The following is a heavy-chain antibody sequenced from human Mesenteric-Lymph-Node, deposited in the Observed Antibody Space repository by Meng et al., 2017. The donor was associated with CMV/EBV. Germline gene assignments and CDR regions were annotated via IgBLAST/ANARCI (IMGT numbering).Heavy chain of an antibody. CDR1: GGSISTYY. D-gene: IGHD7-27*01. CDR3: ARWGLQYDYGMDV. V-gene: IGHV4-59*12. Sequence: SETLSLTCTVSGGSISTYYWTWIRQPPGEGLEWIAYIHYTGSTNYNPSLKSRVTMSVDTSKNQFSLKLNSVTAADTAVYYCARWGLQYDYGMDVWGQGTAVTVSS. J-gene: IGHJ6*02. CDR2: IHYTGST.